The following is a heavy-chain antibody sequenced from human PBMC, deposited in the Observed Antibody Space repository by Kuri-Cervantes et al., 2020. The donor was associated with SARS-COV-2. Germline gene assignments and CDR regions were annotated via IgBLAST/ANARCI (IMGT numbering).Heavy chain of an antibody. V-gene: IGHV3-48*04. J-gene: IGHJ3*02. CDR2: ISSSSSTI. CDR3: ARDSAYCGGDCPWGDAFDI. CDR1: GFTFSSYS. D-gene: IGHD2-21*01. Sequence: GGSLRLSCAASGFTFSSYSMNWVRQAPGKGLEWVSYISSSSSTIYYADSVKGRFTISRDNAKNSLYLQMNSLRAEDTAVYYCARDSAYCGGDCPWGDAFDIWGQGTMVTVSS.